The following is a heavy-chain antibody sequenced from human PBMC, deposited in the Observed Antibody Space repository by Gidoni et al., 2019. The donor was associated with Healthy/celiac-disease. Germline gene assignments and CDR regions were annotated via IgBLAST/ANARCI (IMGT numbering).Heavy chain of an antibody. D-gene: IGHD2-2*01. CDR2: IYYSGST. V-gene: IGHV4-31*03. Sequence: QVQLQESGPGRVKPSQTLSLTCTVSGGSISSGGYYWSWIRQHPGKGLEWIGDIYYSGSTYYNPSLKSRVTISVDTSKNQFSLKLSSVTAADTAVYYCARGIVVVPAANGGYFDYWGQGTLVTVSS. J-gene: IGHJ4*02. CDR1: GGSISSGGYY. CDR3: ARGIVVVPAANGGYFDY.